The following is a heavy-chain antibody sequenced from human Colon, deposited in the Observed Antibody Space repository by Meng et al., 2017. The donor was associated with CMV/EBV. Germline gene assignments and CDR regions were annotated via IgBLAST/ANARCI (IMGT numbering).Heavy chain of an antibody. D-gene: IGHD3-3*01. V-gene: IGHV4-61*01. CDR1: GGSVSSGSYY. CDR2: ISYSGNT. Sequence: GSLRLSCNVSGGSVSSGSYYWTWIRQPPGKGLEWIGYISYSGNTNYNPSLKSRVTISVDTSRNQFSLRLTSVTAADTAVYYCARENDFWSGYGNWFDPWGQGTLVTVSS. CDR3: ARENDFWSGYGNWFDP. J-gene: IGHJ5*02.